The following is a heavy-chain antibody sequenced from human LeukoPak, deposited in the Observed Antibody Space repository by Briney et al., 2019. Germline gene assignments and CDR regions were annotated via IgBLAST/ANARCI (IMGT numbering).Heavy chain of an antibody. CDR3: ARAQEGYYDSSGYPDY. D-gene: IGHD3-22*01. Sequence: GGSLRLSCAASGFTFSSYAMSWVRQAPGKGLEWVSAISGSGGSTYYADSVKGRFTISRDNSKNTLYLQMNSLRAEDTAVYYCARAQEGYYDSSGYPDYWGQGTLVTVSS. J-gene: IGHJ4*02. CDR2: ISGSGGST. V-gene: IGHV3-23*01. CDR1: GFTFSSYA.